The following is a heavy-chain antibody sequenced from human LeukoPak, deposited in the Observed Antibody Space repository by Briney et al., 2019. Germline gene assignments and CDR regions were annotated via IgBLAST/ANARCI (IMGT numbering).Heavy chain of an antibody. V-gene: IGHV1-2*02. CDR3: ARAGYSGYDLRGGAFDI. CDR2: INPNSGGT. Sequence: ASVKVSCKASGYTFTGYYMHWVRQAPGQGLEWMGWINPNSGGTNYAQKFQGRVTMTRDTSISTAYMELSRLRSDDTAVYYCARAGYSGYDLRGGAFDIWGQGTMVTVSS. D-gene: IGHD5-12*01. J-gene: IGHJ3*02. CDR1: GYTFTGYY.